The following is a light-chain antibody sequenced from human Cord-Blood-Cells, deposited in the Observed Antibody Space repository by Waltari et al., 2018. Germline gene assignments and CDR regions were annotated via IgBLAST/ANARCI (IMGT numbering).Light chain of an antibody. CDR3: QQYDNLPIT. V-gene: IGKV1-33*01. J-gene: IGKJ5*01. Sequence: DIQMTQSPSSLSASVGDSDTITCQASQDISNYLNCYQQKPGKAPKLLIYDASNLETGVPSRFSGSGSGTDFTFTISSLQPEDIATYYCQQYDNLPITFGQGTRLEIK. CDR1: QDISNY. CDR2: DAS.